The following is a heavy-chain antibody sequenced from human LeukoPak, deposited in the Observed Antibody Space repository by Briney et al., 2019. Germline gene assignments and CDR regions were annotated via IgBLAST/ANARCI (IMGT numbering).Heavy chain of an antibody. CDR2: INHSGST. J-gene: IGHJ3*02. CDR3: ARHDRGAFDI. CDR1: GGSISTYY. Sequence: SETLSLTCTVSGGSISTYYWSWIRQPPGKGLEWIGEINHSGSTNYNPSLKSRVTISVDTSKNQFSLKLSSVTAADTAVYYCARHDRGAFDIWGQGTMVTVSS. D-gene: IGHD3-10*02. V-gene: IGHV4-34*01.